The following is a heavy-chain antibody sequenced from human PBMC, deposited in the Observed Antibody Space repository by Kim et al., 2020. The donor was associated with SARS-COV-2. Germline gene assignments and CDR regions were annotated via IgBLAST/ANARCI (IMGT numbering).Heavy chain of an antibody. V-gene: IGHV4-4*02. Sequence: YNPSPKSRVTISVDESKKQCSLKLSSVTAADTAVYYCARDSGIAVAGMEYWGQGTLVTVSS. D-gene: IGHD6-19*01. CDR3: ARDSGIAVAGMEY. J-gene: IGHJ4*02.